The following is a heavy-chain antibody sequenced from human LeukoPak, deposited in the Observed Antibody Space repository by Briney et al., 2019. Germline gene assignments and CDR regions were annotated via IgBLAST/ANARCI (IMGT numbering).Heavy chain of an antibody. Sequence: GGSLRLSCAASGFTFSTYTMNWVRQAPGKGLEWVSSISTSSTYIYYADSVKGRFTISRDNAKNSLYLQMNSLRAEDTAVYYCAMDAAATALGYWGQGTLVTVSS. CDR2: ISTSSTYI. V-gene: IGHV3-21*04. CDR1: GFTFSTYT. J-gene: IGHJ4*02. D-gene: IGHD2-15*01. CDR3: AMDAAATALGY.